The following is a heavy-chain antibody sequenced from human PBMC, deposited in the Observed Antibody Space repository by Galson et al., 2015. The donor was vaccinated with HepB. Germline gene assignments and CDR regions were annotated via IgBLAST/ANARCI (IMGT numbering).Heavy chain of an antibody. CDR1: GYTFTGYY. CDR2: INPNSGGT. D-gene: IGHD5-12*01. CDR3: ARDTKWLRFGPGDLDWYVGGY. J-gene: IGHJ4*02. Sequence: SVKVSCKASGYTFTGYYMHWVRQAPGQGLEWMGRINPNSGGTNYAQKFQGRVTMTRDTSISTAYMELSRLRSDDTAVYYCARDTKWLRFGPGDLDWYVGGYWGQGTLVTVSS. V-gene: IGHV1-2*06.